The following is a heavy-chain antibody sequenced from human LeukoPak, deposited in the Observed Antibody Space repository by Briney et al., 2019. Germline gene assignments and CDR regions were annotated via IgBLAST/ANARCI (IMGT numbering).Heavy chain of an antibody. V-gene: IGHV4-30-4*01. J-gene: IGHJ4*02. CDR2: IYYSGST. CDR3: ARGKWELLVDY. Sequence: SETLSLTCTVSGSSISSGDYYWSWIRQPPGKGLEWIGYIYYSGSTYYNPSLKSRVTISVDTSKNQFSLKLSSVTAADTAVYYCARGKWELLVDYWGQGTLVTVSS. D-gene: IGHD1-26*01. CDR1: GSSISSGDYY.